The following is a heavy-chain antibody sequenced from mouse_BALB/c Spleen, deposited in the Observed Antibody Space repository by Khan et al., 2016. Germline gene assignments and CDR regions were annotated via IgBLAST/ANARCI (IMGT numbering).Heavy chain of an antibody. CDR2: ITTETEEP. Sequence: QIQLVQSGPELKKPGETVRISCKASGYTFTDYSMHWVKQAPGKGLKWMGWITTETEEPTYADDFKGRFAFSSETSASTAYLQIDNLKNEDTATYFCTPYNYEYCLDYWGQGTTLTVSS. CDR3: TPYNYEYCLDY. CDR1: GYTFTDYS. J-gene: IGHJ2*01. V-gene: IGHV9-2-1*01. D-gene: IGHD1-1*01.